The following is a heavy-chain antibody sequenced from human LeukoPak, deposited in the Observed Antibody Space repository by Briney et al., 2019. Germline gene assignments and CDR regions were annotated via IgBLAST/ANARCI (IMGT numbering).Heavy chain of an antibody. V-gene: IGHV4-4*02. CDR2: IYHSGST. D-gene: IGHD5-24*01. J-gene: IGHJ4*02. CDR3: ARGRRRWLQTLPPSHYFDY. CDR1: GGSISSSNW. Sequence: SGTLSLTCAVSGGSISSSNWWSWVRQPPGKGLEWIGEIYHSGSTNYNPSLKSRVTISVDKSKNQFSLKLSSVTAADTAVYYCARGRRRWLQTLPPSHYFDYWGQGTLVTVSS.